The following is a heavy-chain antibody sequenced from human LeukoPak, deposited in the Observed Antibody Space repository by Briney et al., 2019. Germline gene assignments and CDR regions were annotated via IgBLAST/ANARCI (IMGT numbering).Heavy chain of an antibody. D-gene: IGHD2-2*01. CDR2: INPNSGGT. CDR1: GYTFTGYY. Sequence: GASVKVSCKASGYTFTGYYMHWVRQAPGQGLEWMGWINPNSGGTNYAQKFQGRVTMTRDTSISTAYMELSRLRSDDTAVYYCARAHCSSTSCCAPAPTWFDPWGQGTLVTVSS. CDR3: ARAHCSSTSCCAPAPTWFDP. J-gene: IGHJ5*02. V-gene: IGHV1-2*02.